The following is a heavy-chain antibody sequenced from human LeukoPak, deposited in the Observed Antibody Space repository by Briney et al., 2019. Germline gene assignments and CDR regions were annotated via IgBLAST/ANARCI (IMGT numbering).Heavy chain of an antibody. CDR3: ARGFATGNYYYYCYMDV. CDR2: IYYSGST. J-gene: IGHJ6*03. D-gene: IGHD3-10*01. CDR1: GGSISSGDYY. Sequence: SETLPLTCTVSGGSISSGDYYWSWIRQPPGKGLEWIGYIYYSGSTYYNPSLKSRVTISVDTSKNQFSLKLSSVTAADTAVYYCARGFATGNYYYYCYMDVWGKGTTVTVSS. V-gene: IGHV4-30-4*08.